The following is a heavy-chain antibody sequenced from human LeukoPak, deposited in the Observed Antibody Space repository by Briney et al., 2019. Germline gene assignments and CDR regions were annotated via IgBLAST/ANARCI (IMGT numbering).Heavy chain of an antibody. J-gene: IGHJ4*02. CDR2: ISSSSSTI. CDR3: ARHGRYCSSTSCYTY. D-gene: IGHD2-2*02. CDR1: GFTFSSYS. Sequence: GGSLRLSCAASGFTFSSYSMNWVRQAPGKGLERVSYISSSSSTIYYADSVKGRFTISRDNAKNSLYLQMNSLRAEDTAVYYCARHGRYCSSTSCYTYWGQGTLVTVSS. V-gene: IGHV3-48*01.